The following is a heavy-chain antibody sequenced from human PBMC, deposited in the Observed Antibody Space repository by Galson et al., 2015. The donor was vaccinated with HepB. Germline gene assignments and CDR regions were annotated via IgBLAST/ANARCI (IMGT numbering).Heavy chain of an antibody. CDR3: ASSPDTAMVTDHFFDY. V-gene: IGHV3-53*01. D-gene: IGHD5-18*01. J-gene: IGHJ4*02. CDR2: IYSGGST. CDR1: GFTVSSNY. Sequence: SLRLSCAASGFTVSSNYMSWVRQAPGKGLEWVSVIYSGGSTYYADSVKGRFTISRDNSKNTLYLQMNSLRAEDTAVYYCASSPDTAMVTDHFFDYWGQGTLVTVSS.